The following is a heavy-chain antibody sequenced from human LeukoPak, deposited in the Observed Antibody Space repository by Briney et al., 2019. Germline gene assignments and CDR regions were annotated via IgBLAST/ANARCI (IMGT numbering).Heavy chain of an antibody. CDR2: IYYSGST. V-gene: IGHV4-59*12. D-gene: IGHD2-2*02. Sequence: SETLSLTCTVSGGSISSYYWSWIRQPPGKGLEWIGYIYYSGSTNYNPSLKSRVTISVDTSKNQFSLKLSSVTAEDTAVYYCARSMVTIPIPGGYWGQGTLVTVSS. J-gene: IGHJ4*02. CDR1: GGSISSYY. CDR3: ARSMVTIPIPGGY.